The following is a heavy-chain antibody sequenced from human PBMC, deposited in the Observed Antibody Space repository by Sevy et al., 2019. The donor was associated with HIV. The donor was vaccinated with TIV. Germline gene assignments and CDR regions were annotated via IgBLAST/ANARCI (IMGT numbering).Heavy chain of an antibody. CDR1: GDSVSSNSAA. D-gene: IGHD1-20*01. V-gene: IGHV6-1*01. CDR2: TFYRSTWFV. J-gene: IGHJ6*02. Sequence: KQSQTLSLTCAISGDSVSSNSAAWNWVRQSPSSGLEWLGRTFYRSTWFVDYAASVKSRIIISRETSKNQVSLQLKSVTPEDTAMYFWARDGLTYGGLDVWGQGTTVTVSS. CDR3: ARDGLTYGGLDV.